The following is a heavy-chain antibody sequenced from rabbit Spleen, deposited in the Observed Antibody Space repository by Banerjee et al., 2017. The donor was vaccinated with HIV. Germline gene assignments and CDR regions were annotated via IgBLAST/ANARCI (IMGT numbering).Heavy chain of an antibody. Sequence: QSLEESGGDLVKPGASLTLTCKASGFDFGSYYYMCWVRQAPGKGLEWIACIYAGDDNTYYASWAKGRFTISKPSSTTVTLQMTSLTAADPASYFCARDRGSYIPPYPDYKDLWGPGTLVTVS. CDR3: ARDRGSYIPPYPDYKDL. J-gene: IGHJ4*01. CDR2: IYAGDDNT. V-gene: IGHV1S40*01. D-gene: IGHD7-1*01. CDR1: GFDFGSYYY.